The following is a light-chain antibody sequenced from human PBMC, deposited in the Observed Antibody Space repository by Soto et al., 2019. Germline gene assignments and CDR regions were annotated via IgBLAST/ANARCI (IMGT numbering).Light chain of an antibody. CDR2: GAS. Sequence: EIVLTQSPGTLSLSPGERATLSCRASQSISSLLAWYQQKPGQAPRLLIYGASTRATGIPARFSGSGSGTDFTLTISSLQCEDFAVYYCQQYYDWPITFGQGTRLEIK. CDR1: QSISSL. V-gene: IGKV3-15*01. J-gene: IGKJ5*01. CDR3: QQYYDWPIT.